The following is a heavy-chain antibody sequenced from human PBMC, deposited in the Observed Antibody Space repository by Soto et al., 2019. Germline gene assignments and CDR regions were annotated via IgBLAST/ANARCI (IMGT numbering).Heavy chain of an antibody. V-gene: IGHV1-69*13. Sequence: SVKVSCKASGGTFSSYAISWVRQAPGQGLEWMGGIIPIFGTANYAQKFQGRVTITADESTSTAYMELSSLRSEDTAVYYCARGITMVRGYEPVYYFDHWGQGTLVTVS. CDR2: IIPIFGTA. D-gene: IGHD3-10*01. CDR1: GGTFSSYA. J-gene: IGHJ4*02. CDR3: ARGITMVRGYEPVYYFDH.